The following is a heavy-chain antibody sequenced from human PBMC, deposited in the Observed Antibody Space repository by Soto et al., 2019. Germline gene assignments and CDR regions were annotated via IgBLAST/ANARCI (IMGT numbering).Heavy chain of an antibody. Sequence: GGALRLSCAASGFTFSVYSMNWVRQAPGKGLEWLSYISSSSSTIYYADSAKGRFTISRDNAKNSLYLQMNSLRAEDTAVYYCARASGSGSSYNVVDYWGQGTLVTVSS. D-gene: IGHD3-10*01. V-gene: IGHV3-48*01. J-gene: IGHJ4*02. CDR1: GFTFSVYS. CDR2: ISSSSSTI. CDR3: ARASGSGSSYNVVDY.